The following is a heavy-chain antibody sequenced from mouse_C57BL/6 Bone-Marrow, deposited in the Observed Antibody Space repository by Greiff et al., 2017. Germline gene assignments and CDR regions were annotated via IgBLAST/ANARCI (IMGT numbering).Heavy chain of an antibody. J-gene: IGHJ2*01. D-gene: IGHD2-2*01. V-gene: IGHV1-81*01. Sequence: QVQLQQSGAELARPGASVKLSCKASGYTFTSYGISWVKQRTGQGLEWIGEIYPRSGNTYYNEKFKGKATLTAGKSSSTAYMELRSLTSEDSAVYFCARERTMVTTGCHYFDYWGRGTTLTVSS. CDR3: ARERTMVTTGCHYFDY. CDR2: IYPRSGNT. CDR1: GYTFTSYG.